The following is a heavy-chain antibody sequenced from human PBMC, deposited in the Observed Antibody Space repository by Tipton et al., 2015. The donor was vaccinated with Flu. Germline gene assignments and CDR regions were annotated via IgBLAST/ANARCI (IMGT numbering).Heavy chain of an antibody. D-gene: IGHD5-18*01. CDR3: ARGGYSYGYGKNYYYYGMDV. J-gene: IGHJ6*02. CDR1: GGSISSGSYY. CDR2: IYTSGST. V-gene: IGHV4-61*02. Sequence: TLSLTCTVSGGSISSGSYYWSWIRQPAGKGLEWIGRIYTSGSTNYNPSLKSRVTISVDTSKNQFSLKLSSVTAADTAVYYCARGGYSYGYGKNYYYYGMDVWGQG.